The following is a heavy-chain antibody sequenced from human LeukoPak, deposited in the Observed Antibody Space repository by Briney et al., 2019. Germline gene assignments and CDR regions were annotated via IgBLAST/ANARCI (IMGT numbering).Heavy chain of an antibody. CDR3: ATGYYDSSGYSYDP. V-gene: IGHV1-24*01. J-gene: IGHJ5*02. CDR1: GYTLTELS. CDR2: FDPEDGET. D-gene: IGHD3-22*01. Sequence: GASVKVSCKVSGYTLTELSMHWVRQAPGKGLEWMGGFDPEDGETIYAQKFQGRVTVTEDTSTDTAYMKLSSLRSEDTAVYYCATGYYDSSGYSYDPWGQGTLVTVSS.